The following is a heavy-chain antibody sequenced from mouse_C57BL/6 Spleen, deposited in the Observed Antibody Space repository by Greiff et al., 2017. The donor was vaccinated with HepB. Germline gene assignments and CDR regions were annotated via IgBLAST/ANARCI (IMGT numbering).Heavy chain of an antibody. D-gene: IGHD2-2*01. J-gene: IGHJ2*01. CDR1: GYTFTSYW. CDR3: TREGGYDEGGFDY. CDR2: IYPGNSDT. V-gene: IGHV1-5*01. Sequence: EVQLQQSGTVLARPGASVKMSCKTSGYTFTSYWMHWVKQRPGQGLEWIGAIYPGNSDTSYNQKFKGKAKLTAVTSASTAYMELSSLANEDSAVYYCTREGGYDEGGFDYWGQGTTLTVSS.